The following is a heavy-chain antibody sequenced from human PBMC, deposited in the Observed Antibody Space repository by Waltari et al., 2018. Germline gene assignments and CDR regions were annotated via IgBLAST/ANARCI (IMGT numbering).Heavy chain of an antibody. CDR2: ITASGGSA. J-gene: IGHJ6*03. Sequence: EEHLLESGGDLVQLGGYLSLSRAAAGFPFCSDAMTWAIRAPGMGLEWVSTITASGGSAFYADSVKGRLTISRDNSKNTLYLQMNSLRAEDTAVYYCAKDGHSVSYYYYMDVWGKGTTVTVSS. D-gene: IGHD3-3*02. V-gene: IGHV3-23*01. CDR3: AKDGHSVSYYYYMDV. CDR1: GFPFCSDA.